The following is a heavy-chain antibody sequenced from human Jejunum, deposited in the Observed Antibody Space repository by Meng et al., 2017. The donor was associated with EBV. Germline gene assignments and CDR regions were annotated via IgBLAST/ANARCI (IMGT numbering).Heavy chain of an antibody. J-gene: IGHJ4*02. CDR1: GGSFNYYY. CDR2: IIHSGST. CDR3: ARKAVPGTFARPKFDY. D-gene: IGHD6-19*01. V-gene: IGHV4-34*12. Sequence: HVHLNKWGAGLLKPSETLSLTCAVYGGSFNYYYWTWIRQPPGKGLEWIGEIIHSGSTNYDPSLKSRVTISVDRSKNQFSLKLTSVTAADTAVYYCARKAVPGTFARPKFDYWGQGTLVTVSS.